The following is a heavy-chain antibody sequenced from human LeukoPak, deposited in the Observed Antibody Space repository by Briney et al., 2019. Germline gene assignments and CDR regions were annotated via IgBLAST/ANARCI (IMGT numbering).Heavy chain of an antibody. CDR1: GGTFSSYA. CDR3: ARRRSSVPLDP. Sequence: ASVKASCKASGGTFSSYAISWVRQAPGQGLEWMGGIIPIFGTANYAQRFQGRVTITTDESTSTAYMELSSLRSEDTAVYYCARRRSSVPLDPWGQGTLVTVSS. J-gene: IGHJ5*02. CDR2: IIPIFGTA. V-gene: IGHV1-69*05. D-gene: IGHD3-10*01.